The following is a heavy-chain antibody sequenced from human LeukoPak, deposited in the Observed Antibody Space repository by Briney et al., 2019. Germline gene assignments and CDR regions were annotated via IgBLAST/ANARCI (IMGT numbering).Heavy chain of an antibody. V-gene: IGHV3-23*01. Sequence: PGGSLRLSCAASGFTFSSYAMSWVRQAPGMGLEWVSIISDSGASTYYADSVKGRFTISRDNSKNMMSLQMNSLRGEDTAVYYCAKADGGTAVTHPQYPSLYYFDSWGQGTLVTVSS. J-gene: IGHJ4*02. CDR3: AKADGGTAVTHPQYPSLYYFDS. CDR1: GFTFSSYA. CDR2: ISDSGAST. D-gene: IGHD4-11*01.